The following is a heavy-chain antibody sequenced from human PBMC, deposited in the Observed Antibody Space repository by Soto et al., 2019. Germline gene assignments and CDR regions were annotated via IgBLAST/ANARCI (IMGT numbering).Heavy chain of an antibody. CDR3: AKGPLDSSGNYAGVY. Sequence: PGGSLRLSCAASGFTFSPFWMHWVRQAPGKGLEWVSLISSSGGNTYYADSVKGRFTISRDNSKNTLYMQMNSLRADDTAIYYCAKGPLDSSGNYAGVYWGQGTLVTVSS. CDR2: ISSSGGNT. V-gene: IGHV3-23*01. J-gene: IGHJ4*02. D-gene: IGHD3-22*01. CDR1: GFTFSPFW.